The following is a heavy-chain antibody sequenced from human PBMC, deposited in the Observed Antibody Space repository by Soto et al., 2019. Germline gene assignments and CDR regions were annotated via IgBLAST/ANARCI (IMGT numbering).Heavy chain of an antibody. CDR2: INPSGGST. Sequence: ASVKVSCKASGYTFTSYYMHWVRQAPGQGLEWMGIINPSGGSTSYAQKFQGRVTMTRDTSTSTVYMELSSLRSEDTAMYYCARVRGRGYSYGGLLDYWGQGTLVTVS. D-gene: IGHD5-18*01. CDR3: ARVRGRGYSYGGLLDY. V-gene: IGHV1-46*01. CDR1: GYTFTSYY. J-gene: IGHJ4*02.